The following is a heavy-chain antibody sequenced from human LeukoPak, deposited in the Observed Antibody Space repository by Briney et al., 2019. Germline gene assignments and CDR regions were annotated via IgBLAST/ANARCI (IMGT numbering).Heavy chain of an antibody. V-gene: IGHV4-39*07. J-gene: IGHJ6*03. CDR1: GGSISSYY. CDR3: ARVTGQFYFYYYMDV. Sequence: PSETLSLTCTVSGGSISSYYWGWIRQPPGKGLEWIGSIYYSGSTYYNPSLKSRVTISLDTSKNEFSLKLSSVTAADTAVYYCARVTGQFYFYYYMDVWGKGTTVTVSS. CDR2: IYYSGST. D-gene: IGHD7-27*01.